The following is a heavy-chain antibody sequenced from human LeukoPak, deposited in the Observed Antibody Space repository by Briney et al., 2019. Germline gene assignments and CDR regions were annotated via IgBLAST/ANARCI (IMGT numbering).Heavy chain of an antibody. CDR1: GYTFTCYH. J-gene: IGHJ6*02. V-gene: IGHV1-2*04. CDR3: ARAGYSSGWYARNYYYCGMDV. D-gene: IGHD6-19*01. CDR2: INPNSGGT. Sequence: ASVKVSCKASGYTFTCYHMHWVRQAPGQGLEWMGWINPNSGGTNYAQKFQGWVTMTRDTSISTAYMELSRLRSDDTAVYYCARAGYSSGWYARNYYYCGMDVWGQGTTVTVSS.